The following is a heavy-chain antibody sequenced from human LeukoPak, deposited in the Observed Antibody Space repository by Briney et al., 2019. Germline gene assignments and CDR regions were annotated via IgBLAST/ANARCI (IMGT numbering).Heavy chain of an antibody. V-gene: IGHV1-69*13. Sequence: ASVTVSCKASGGTFSSYAISWVRQAPGQGLEWMGGIIPIFGTANYAQKFQGRVTITADESTSTAYMELSSLRSEDTAVYYCAREGSSGYYQDWGQGTLVTVSS. CDR3: AREGSSGYYQD. CDR1: GGTFSSYA. D-gene: IGHD3-22*01. CDR2: IIPIFGTA. J-gene: IGHJ4*02.